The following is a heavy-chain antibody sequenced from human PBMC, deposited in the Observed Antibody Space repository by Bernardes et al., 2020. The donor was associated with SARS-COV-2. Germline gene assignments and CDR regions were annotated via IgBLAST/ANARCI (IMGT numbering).Heavy chain of an antibody. CDR2: IYTIGST. CDR3: ARVVPYTTSSYYFDD. D-gene: IGHD6-6*01. CDR1: GGSINSYY. V-gene: IGHV4-4*07. Sequence: ETVTLTCTVSGGSINSYYWIWIRQPAGKGLEWIGRIYTIGSTNYNPSLKSRVTMSVDMSKNQFSLRLSSVTAADTAVYYCARVVPYTTSSYYFDDWGQGTLVTVSS. J-gene: IGHJ4*02.